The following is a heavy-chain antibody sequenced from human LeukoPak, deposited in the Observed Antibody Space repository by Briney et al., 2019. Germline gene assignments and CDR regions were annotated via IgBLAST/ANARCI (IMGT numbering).Heavy chain of an antibody. D-gene: IGHD3-22*01. CDR1: GISFSSYW. J-gene: IGHJ4*02. CDR3: ASSHDSSGND. V-gene: IGHV3-7*01. Sequence: VGSLRLSCVASGISFSSYWMAWVRQAPGKGLEWVANIKYDGTHKFYADSVKGRFTISRDNAKNSLFLEMNSLRADDTAVYFCASSHDSSGNDWGQGTLVTVSS. CDR2: IKYDGTHK.